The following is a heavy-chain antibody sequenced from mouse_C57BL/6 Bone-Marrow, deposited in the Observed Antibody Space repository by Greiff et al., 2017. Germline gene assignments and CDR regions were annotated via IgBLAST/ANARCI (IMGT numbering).Heavy chain of an antibody. CDR1: GFNIKDDY. V-gene: IGHV14-4*01. J-gene: IGHJ2*01. D-gene: IGHD1-1*01. CDR3: TGYNYCSSQGYYFDY. Sequence: VQLQQSGAELVRPGASVKLSCTASGFNIKDDYMHWVKQRPEQGLEWIGWIDPENGDTEYTSKFQGKATITADTSSITAYLQLSRLTSEDTAVYYCTGYNYCSSQGYYFDYWGQGTTLTVSS. CDR2: IDPENGDT.